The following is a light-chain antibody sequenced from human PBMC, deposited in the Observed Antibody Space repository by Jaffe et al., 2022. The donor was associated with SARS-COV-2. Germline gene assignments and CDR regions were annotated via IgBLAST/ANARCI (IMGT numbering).Light chain of an antibody. CDR3: SSFGDYNNVI. J-gene: IGLJ2*01. V-gene: IGLV2-8*01. Sequence: QSALTQPPSASGSPGQSVTVSCTGTSSDVGGYDFVSWYQQHPGKAPKLMIYEVAKRPSGVPDRFSGSKSGNTASLTVSGLQAEDEADYYCSSFGDYNNVIFGGGTKLTVL. CDR1: SSDVGGYDF. CDR2: EVA.